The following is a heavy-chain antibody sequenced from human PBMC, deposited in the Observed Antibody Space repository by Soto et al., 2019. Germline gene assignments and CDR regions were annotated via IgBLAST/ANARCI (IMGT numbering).Heavy chain of an antibody. Sequence: GGSLRLSCAASGFTFDDYAMHWVRQAPGKGLEWVSGISWNSGSIGYADSVKGRFTISRDNAKNSLYLQMNSLRAEDTALYYCAKDRHCSGGSCYFGAFEIWGQGTMVTVSS. CDR1: GFTFDDYA. D-gene: IGHD2-15*01. V-gene: IGHV3-9*01. CDR3: AKDRHCSGGSCYFGAFEI. CDR2: ISWNSGSI. J-gene: IGHJ3*02.